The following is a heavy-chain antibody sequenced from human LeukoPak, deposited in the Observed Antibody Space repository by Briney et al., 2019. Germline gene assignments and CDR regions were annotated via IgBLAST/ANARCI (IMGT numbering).Heavy chain of an antibody. CDR3: ARVYDSSGYYFDY. V-gene: IGHV4-59*01. CDR2: IYYSGST. CDR1: GGSISSYY. Sequence: SETLSLTCTVSGGSISSYYWSWFRQPPGKGLEWIGYIYYSGSTNYNPSLKSRVTISVDTSKNQFSLRLSSVTAADTAVYYCARVYDSSGYYFDYWGQGTLVTVSS. J-gene: IGHJ4*02. D-gene: IGHD3-22*01.